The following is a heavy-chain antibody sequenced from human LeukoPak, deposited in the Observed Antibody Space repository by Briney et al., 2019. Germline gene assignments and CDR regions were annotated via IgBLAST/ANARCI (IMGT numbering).Heavy chain of an antibody. J-gene: IGHJ5*02. CDR3: ATTGGSGAGS. V-gene: IGHV4-59*01. CDR2: VYYNGNT. Sequence: SQTLSLTCTVSGGTISRFYWSWIRQPPGKGLEWIGYVYYNGNTNYNPSLKSRVPISVATSKGQFSLKLNSVTAADTAVYYCATTGGSGAGSWGQGTVVTVSS. CDR1: GGTISRFY. D-gene: IGHD5-12*01.